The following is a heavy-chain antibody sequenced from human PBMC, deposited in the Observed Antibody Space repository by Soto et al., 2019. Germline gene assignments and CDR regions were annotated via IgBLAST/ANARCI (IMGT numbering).Heavy chain of an antibody. CDR2: VYGSGST. D-gene: IGHD6-19*01. CDR3: ARHGRGGSGWYDN. V-gene: IGHV4-59*08. CDR1: GDSISGNY. Sequence: SETLSLTCTVSGDSISGNYWSWIRQPPGKGLEWIGYVYGSGSTNYNPSLQSRVAITVERSRDQLSLRLSSVTAADTAIYYCARHGRGGSGWYDNWGQGTLVTV. J-gene: IGHJ4*02.